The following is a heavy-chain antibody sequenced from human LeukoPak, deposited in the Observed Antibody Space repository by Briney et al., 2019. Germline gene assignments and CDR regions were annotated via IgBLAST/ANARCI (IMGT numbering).Heavy chain of an antibody. CDR1: GFAFDDFA. V-gene: IGHV3-49*04. CDR3: SRNGLVDFDY. Sequence: GGSLRLSCTTSGFAFDDFAMSWVRQPAGKGLEWVGFIRRRAYGGAAEYAASVKGRFIISRDDSKGIAYLQMNSLKTEGTAVYYCSRNGLVDFDYWGQGSRVIVSP. J-gene: IGHJ4*02. CDR2: IRRRAYGGAA.